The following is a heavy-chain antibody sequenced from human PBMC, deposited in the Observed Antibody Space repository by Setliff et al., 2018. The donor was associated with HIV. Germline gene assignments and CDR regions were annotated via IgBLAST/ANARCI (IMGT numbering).Heavy chain of an antibody. Sequence: GSLRLSCAASGFTFSTYWMSWVRQAPGKGLEWVANIKQDGSEKNYMDSVKGRFTISRDNAKNSLYLQMNSLTAEDTAVYYCARDVPWGDYYYYMDVWGKGTTVTVSS. V-gene: IGHV3-7*05. J-gene: IGHJ6*03. D-gene: IGHD3-16*01. CDR2: IKQDGSEK. CDR1: GFTFSTYW. CDR3: ARDVPWGDYYYYMDV.